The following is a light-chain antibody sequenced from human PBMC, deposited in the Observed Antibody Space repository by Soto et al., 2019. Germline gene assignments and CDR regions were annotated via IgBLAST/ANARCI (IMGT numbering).Light chain of an antibody. CDR2: DAS. Sequence: EIVLTQSPATLSLSPGERATPSCRASQSVSSYLAWYQQKPGQAPRLLIYDASNRATGIPARFSGSGSGTDFTLTISSLEPEDFAVYHCQQRSNWPPGTLGQGTKV. V-gene: IGKV3-11*01. CDR1: QSVSSY. J-gene: IGKJ1*01. CDR3: QQRSNWPPGT.